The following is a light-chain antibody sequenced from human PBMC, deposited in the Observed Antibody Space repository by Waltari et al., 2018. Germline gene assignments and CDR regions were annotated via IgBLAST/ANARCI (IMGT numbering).Light chain of an antibody. V-gene: IGKV1-5*03. Sequence: IKMTPSPSTLSPSVGDQVPITCRASQSVNRWLDWYQQKPGKAPELLIYETSNLESGVPSRFSGSGSGKECTLTISSLQPDDFGTYYCQQYVNYWTFGQGTKVEIK. CDR1: QSVNRW. CDR2: ETS. J-gene: IGKJ1*01. CDR3: QQYVNYWT.